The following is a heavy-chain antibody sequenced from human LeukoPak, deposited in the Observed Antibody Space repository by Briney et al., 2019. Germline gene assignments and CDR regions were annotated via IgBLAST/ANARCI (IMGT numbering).Heavy chain of an antibody. CDR2: ISPNSGGT. D-gene: IGHD7-27*01. V-gene: IGHV1-2*02. CDR1: GYTFTAYY. Sequence: ASVKVSCKASGYTFTAYYIHWVRQAPGQGLEWMGWISPNSGGTDYAQKFQGRVTMTRDTSISTTYVELSSLTSDNTAVYYCAIQPWGSGNNWYFDLWGRGTLVTVSS. J-gene: IGHJ2*01. CDR3: AIQPWGSGNNWYFDL.